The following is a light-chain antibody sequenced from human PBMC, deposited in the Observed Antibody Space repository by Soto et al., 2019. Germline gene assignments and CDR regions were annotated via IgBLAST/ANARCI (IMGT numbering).Light chain of an antibody. V-gene: IGKV4-1*01. CDR2: WAS. CDR3: QQYYSAPLT. CDR1: RSLLYSSSNKNY. J-gene: IGKJ4*01. Sequence: DIVMTQSPDSLAVSLGERATINCKSSRSLLYSSSNKNYLAWYQQKPGQSPKLLIYWASTRETGVPDRFSGSGSGTYFTLTISSLQAEDVSVYYCQQYYSAPLTFGGGTKVEIK.